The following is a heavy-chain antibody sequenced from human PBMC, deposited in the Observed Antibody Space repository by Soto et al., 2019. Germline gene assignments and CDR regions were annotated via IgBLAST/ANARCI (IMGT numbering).Heavy chain of an antibody. CDR1: GFSFKNAW. D-gene: IGHD3-10*01. CDR3: TGLWFGEIYNY. Sequence: EVELVESGGGLVKPGGSLTLSCAASGFSFKNAWMNWVRQAPGKGLEWVGRIKNKNDGGTIDYAAFVKGRFTISRDASENTLYLHMNGLKTEDSAVYFCTGLWFGEIYNYWGQGSLVTVSS. V-gene: IGHV3-15*07. CDR2: IKNKNDGGTI. J-gene: IGHJ4*01.